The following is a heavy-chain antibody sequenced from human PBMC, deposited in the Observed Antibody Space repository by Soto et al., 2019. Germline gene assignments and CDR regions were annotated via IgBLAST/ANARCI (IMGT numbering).Heavy chain of an antibody. CDR2: INHSGST. Sequence: PSETLSLTCAVYGGSFSGYYWSWIRQPPGKGLEWIGEINHSGSTNYNPSLKSRVTISVDTSKNQFSLKLSSVTAADTAVYYCARVQWLVGINPNHYGMDVWGQGTTVTVSS. CDR3: ARVQWLVGINPNHYGMDV. CDR1: GGSFSGYY. J-gene: IGHJ6*02. D-gene: IGHD6-19*01. V-gene: IGHV4-34*01.